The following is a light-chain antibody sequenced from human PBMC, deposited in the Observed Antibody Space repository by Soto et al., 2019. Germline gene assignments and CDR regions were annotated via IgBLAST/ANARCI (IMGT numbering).Light chain of an antibody. CDR3: QSYDDTNQV. J-gene: IGLJ3*02. CDR2: EDY. Sequence: NFMLTQPHSVSESPGKTVIISCTRSSGSIATNYVQWYQQRPGSAPTTVIYEDYERPSGVPDRFSGSIDSSSNSASLTISGLKTEDEADYYCQSYDDTNQVFGGGTKVTVL. CDR1: SGSIATNY. V-gene: IGLV6-57*04.